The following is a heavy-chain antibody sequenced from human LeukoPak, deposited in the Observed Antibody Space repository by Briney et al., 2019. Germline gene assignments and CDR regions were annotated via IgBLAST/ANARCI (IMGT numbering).Heavy chain of an antibody. CDR2: MNPNNGNT. Sequence: ASVRVSCKASGYTFTSYDINWVRQATGQGLEWMGWMNPNNGNTNYAQKLQGRVTMTTDTSTSTAYMELRSLRSDDTAVYYCARVLPYDAFDIWGQGTMVTVSS. CDR3: ARVLPYDAFDI. CDR1: GYTFTSYD. J-gene: IGHJ3*02. D-gene: IGHD3-10*01. V-gene: IGHV1-18*01.